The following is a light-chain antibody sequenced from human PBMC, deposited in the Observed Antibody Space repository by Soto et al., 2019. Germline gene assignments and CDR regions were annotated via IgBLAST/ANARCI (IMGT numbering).Light chain of an antibody. CDR1: QSISSW. CDR2: DAS. Sequence: DIQMTQSPSTLSASVGDRVTITCRASQSISSWLAWYQQKPGKAPKLLIYDASSLESRVPSSFSGSGSGTEFTLTISGLRPDDFAPYYCQQYNTYSYTFGQGTKLEIK. J-gene: IGKJ2*01. V-gene: IGKV1-5*01. CDR3: QQYNTYSYT.